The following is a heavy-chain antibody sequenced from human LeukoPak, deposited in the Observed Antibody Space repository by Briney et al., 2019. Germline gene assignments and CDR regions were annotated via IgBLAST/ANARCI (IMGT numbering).Heavy chain of an antibody. CDR3: ARSEQWLVPLDH. Sequence: SETLSLTCTVSGGSINTYYWSWIRQPPGKGLEWIGYIFYRGSTNYNPSLKSRVTISVDTSKNQFSLRLTSVTAADTAVYYCARSEQWLVPLDHWGQGTLVTVSS. D-gene: IGHD6-19*01. CDR1: GGSINTYY. CDR2: IFYRGST. V-gene: IGHV4-59*12. J-gene: IGHJ4*02.